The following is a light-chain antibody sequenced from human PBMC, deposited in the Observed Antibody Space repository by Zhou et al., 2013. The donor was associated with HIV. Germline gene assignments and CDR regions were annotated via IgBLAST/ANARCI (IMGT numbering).Light chain of an antibody. CDR3: QQRSNWPLT. CDR1: QSVRSL. V-gene: IGKV3-11*01. Sequence: EIVMTQSPATLSVSVGERVTLSCRASQSVRSLLAWYQQKPGQVPRLLIDEASNRASGIPARFSGSGSGTDFTLTISSLEPEDFAVYYCQQRSNWPLTFGQGTRLEIK. CDR2: EAS. J-gene: IGKJ5*01.